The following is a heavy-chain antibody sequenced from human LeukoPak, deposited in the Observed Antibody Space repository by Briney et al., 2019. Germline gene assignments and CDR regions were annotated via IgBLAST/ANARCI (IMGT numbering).Heavy chain of an antibody. CDR3: AKGRPTALGYCGRSICADWYFDL. D-gene: IGHD2-2*01. CDR2: IGPNGGDA. V-gene: IGHV3-64D*06. Sequence: GGSLRLSCSASGFTFSNYAMNWFRQAPGKGLEYVSVIGPNGGDAYYADSVKGRFTISRDNSKNTLYLQMSSLRAEDTAVYYCAKGRPTALGYCGRSICADWYFDLWGRGTLLSVSS. J-gene: IGHJ2*01. CDR1: GFTFSNYA.